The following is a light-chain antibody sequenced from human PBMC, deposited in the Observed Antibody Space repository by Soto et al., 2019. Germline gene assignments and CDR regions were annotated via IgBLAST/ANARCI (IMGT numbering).Light chain of an antibody. J-gene: IGKJ1*01. Sequence: ESVLTHSPGTLSLSPGERATLSFRASQSVSSTYLAWYQQQPGQAPRLLIYGASNRATGIPDRFSGSGSGTDFTLTISRLEPEDFAVYYCQQYGSSSWTFGQGTKVDIK. CDR3: QQYGSSSWT. CDR2: GAS. CDR1: QSVSSTY. V-gene: IGKV3-20*01.